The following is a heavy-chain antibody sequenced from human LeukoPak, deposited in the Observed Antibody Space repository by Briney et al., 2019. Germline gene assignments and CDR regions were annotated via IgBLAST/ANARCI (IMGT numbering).Heavy chain of an antibody. J-gene: IGHJ5*02. D-gene: IGHD3-22*01. Sequence: GGSLRLSCAVSGFTFSSYAMSWVRQAPGKGLEWVSAISGSGGSTYYADSVKGRFTISRDNSKNTLYLQMNSLRAEDTAVYYCAKAQHYDSSGYYGFYESRNWFDPWGQGTLVTVSS. V-gene: IGHV3-23*01. CDR1: GFTFSSYA. CDR3: AKAQHYDSSGYYGFYESRNWFDP. CDR2: ISGSGGST.